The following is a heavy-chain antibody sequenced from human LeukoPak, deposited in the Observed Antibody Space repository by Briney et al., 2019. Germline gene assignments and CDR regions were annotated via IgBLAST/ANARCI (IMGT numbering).Heavy chain of an antibody. V-gene: IGHV3-7*05. J-gene: IGHJ4*02. CDR2: IKQDGSEK. CDR3: ARNPPRYFN. D-gene: IGHD1-26*01. CDR1: GFTFSDYW. Sequence: GGSLRLSCAASGFTFSDYWMNWVRQAPGKGLEWVASIKQDGSEKYYVDSVKGRFTISRDNAKNSLYLQMNSLRAEDTAVYYCARNPPRYFNWGQGTLVTVSS.